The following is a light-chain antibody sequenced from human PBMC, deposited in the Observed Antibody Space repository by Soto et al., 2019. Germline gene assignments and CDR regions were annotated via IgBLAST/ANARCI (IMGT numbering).Light chain of an antibody. J-gene: IGKJ3*01. CDR3: QQYNSYVLT. V-gene: IGKV1-5*03. Sequence: DIQMTQSPSTLSASVGDRVTITCRASQSISSWLAWYQQKPGKAPKLLIYRASNLESGVTSRFSGSGSGTEFTLTISSLQPDDFATYYCQQYNSYVLTFGPGTKVEIK. CDR1: QSISSW. CDR2: RAS.